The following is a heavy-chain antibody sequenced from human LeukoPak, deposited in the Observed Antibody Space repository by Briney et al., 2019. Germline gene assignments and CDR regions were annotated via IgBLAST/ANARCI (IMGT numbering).Heavy chain of an antibody. CDR3: AKDLQGHYYDSSGFPFDY. Sequence: VASVKVSCKASGYTFTSYAMSWVRQAPGKGLEWVSAISGSGGSTYYADSVKGRFTISRDNSKNTLYLQMNSLRAEDTAVYYCAKDLQGHYYDSSGFPFDYWGQGTLVTVSS. CDR2: ISGSGGST. V-gene: IGHV3-23*01. D-gene: IGHD3-22*01. CDR1: GYTFTSYA. J-gene: IGHJ4*02.